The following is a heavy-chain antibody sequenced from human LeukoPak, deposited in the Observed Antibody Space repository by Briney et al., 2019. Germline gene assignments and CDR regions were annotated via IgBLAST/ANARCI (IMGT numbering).Heavy chain of an antibody. J-gene: IGHJ4*02. Sequence: SETLSLTCTVSGGSISSGGYYWSWIRQHPGKGLEWIGYIYYSGSTYYDPSLKSRVTISVDTSKNQFSLKLSSVTAADTAVYYCARDRGYSYGSYFDYWGQGTLVTVSS. D-gene: IGHD5-18*01. CDR3: ARDRGYSYGSYFDY. CDR1: GGSISSGGYY. V-gene: IGHV4-31*03. CDR2: IYYSGST.